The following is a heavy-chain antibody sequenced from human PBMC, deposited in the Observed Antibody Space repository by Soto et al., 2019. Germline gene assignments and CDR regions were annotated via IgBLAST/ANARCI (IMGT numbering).Heavy chain of an antibody. V-gene: IGHV3-30*18. J-gene: IGHJ4*02. CDR1: GFTFSDYA. CDR2: VSHDGRNT. Sequence: VQLVESGGGVVQPGRSLRLSCAASGFTFSDYAMHWVRQAPGKGLEWVAVVSHDGRNTHYADSVKGRFTISRDSSKNTVSLEMASLRAEDTAVYYCANGGRQWLVTSDFNYWGQGALVTVSS. D-gene: IGHD6-19*01. CDR3: ANGGRQWLVTSDFNY.